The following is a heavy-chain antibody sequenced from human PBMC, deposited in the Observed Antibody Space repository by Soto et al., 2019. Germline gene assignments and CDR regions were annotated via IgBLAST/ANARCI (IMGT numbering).Heavy chain of an antibody. D-gene: IGHD3-22*01. CDR1: GYSFSFYW. J-gene: IGHJ3*02. Sequence: GESLKISCKASGYSFSFYWIGWVRQMPGKGLEWMAIMYPDDSDIRYSPSFEAHVTISADKSTSTAFLQWSSLKASDTATYYCATAYVYDFENSNYYRDAFDIWGQGTLVTVSS. V-gene: IGHV5-51*01. CDR3: ATAYVYDFENSNYYRDAFDI. CDR2: MYPDDSDI.